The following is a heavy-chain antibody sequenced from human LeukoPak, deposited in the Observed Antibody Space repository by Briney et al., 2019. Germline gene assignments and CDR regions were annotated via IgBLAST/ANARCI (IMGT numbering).Heavy chain of an antibody. CDR1: GFTFSDYY. J-gene: IGHJ3*02. CDR2: ISSSGSTI. D-gene: IGHD2-2*01. V-gene: IGHV3-11*01. Sequence: GGSLRLSCAASGFTFSDYYMSWIRQAPGKGLEWVSYISSSGSTIYYADSVKGRFTIFRDNAKDSLYLQMNSLRAEDTAVYYCARRLKYQLLTGAFDIWGQGTMVTVSS. CDR3: ARRLKYQLLTGAFDI.